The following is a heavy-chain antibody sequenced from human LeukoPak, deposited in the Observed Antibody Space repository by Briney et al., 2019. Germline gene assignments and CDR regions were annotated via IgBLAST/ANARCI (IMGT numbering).Heavy chain of an antibody. D-gene: IGHD1-26*01. CDR1: AFTFRTYW. V-gene: IGHV3-7*05. CDR3: TRDASGDTNSGPRMDV. J-gene: IGHJ6*02. Sequence: PGGSLRLSCAASAFTFRTYWMSWVRQAPGKGLEWVAMIKPDGSEKYYVDSVKGLFTISRDNAKNSLYLQMTSLRAEGTAVYYCTRDASGDTNSGPRMDVWGQGTTVTVSS. CDR2: IKPDGSEK.